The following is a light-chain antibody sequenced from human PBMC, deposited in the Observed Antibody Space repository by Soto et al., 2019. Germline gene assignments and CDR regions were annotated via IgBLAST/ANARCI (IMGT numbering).Light chain of an antibody. J-gene: IGKJ3*01. Sequence: IQLTQSPSSLSASVGDRVTITCRASQSIINYLAWYQQKPGRAPKLLIYGASTLQSGVPSRFSGSGAGTDFTLTVSSLQPEDVATYYCQQLFMYPPTFGPGTKVDIK. CDR1: QSIINY. CDR2: GAS. CDR3: QQLFMYPPT. V-gene: IGKV1-9*01.